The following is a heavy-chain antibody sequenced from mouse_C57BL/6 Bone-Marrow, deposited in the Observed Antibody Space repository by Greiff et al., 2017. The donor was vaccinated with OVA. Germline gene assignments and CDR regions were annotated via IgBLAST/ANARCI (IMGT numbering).Heavy chain of an antibody. CDR3: ARGDGYYVLYWYFDV. V-gene: IGHV1-81*01. D-gene: IGHD2-3*01. CDR1: GYTFTSYG. Sequence: QVQLKQSGAELARPGASVKLSCKASGYTFTSYGISWVKQRTGQGLEWIGEIYPRSGNTYYNEKFKGKATLTADKSSSTAYMELRSLTSEDSAVYFCARGDGYYVLYWYFDVWGTGTTVTVSS. J-gene: IGHJ1*03. CDR2: IYPRSGNT.